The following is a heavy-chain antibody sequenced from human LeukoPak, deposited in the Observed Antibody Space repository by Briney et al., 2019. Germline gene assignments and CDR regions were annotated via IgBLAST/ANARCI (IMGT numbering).Heavy chain of an antibody. CDR2: ISYDGSNK. V-gene: IGHV3-30*03. J-gene: IGHJ6*02. CDR3: ARGPDSSGYYLLSFYYYYYGMDV. CDR1: GFTFSSYG. Sequence: GGSLRLSCAASGFTFSSYGMHWVRQAPGKGLEWVAVISYDGSNKYYADSVKGRFTISRDNSKNTLYLQMNSLRAEDTAVYYCARGPDSSGYYLLSFYYYYYGMDVWGQGTTVTVSS. D-gene: IGHD3-22*01.